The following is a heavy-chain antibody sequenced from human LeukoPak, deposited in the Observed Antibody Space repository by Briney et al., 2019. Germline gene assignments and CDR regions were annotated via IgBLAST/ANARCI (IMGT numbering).Heavy chain of an antibody. Sequence: GRSLRLSCAASGFTFSSYGMHWVRQAPGKGLEWVAVISYDGSNKYYADSVKGRFTISRDNSKNTLYLQMNSLRAEDTAVYYCPKDYDDIVVVVAGYYYYYGMDVWGQGTTVTVSS. J-gene: IGHJ6*02. CDR3: PKDYDDIVVVVAGYYYYYGMDV. V-gene: IGHV3-30*18. CDR1: GFTFSSYG. CDR2: ISYDGSNK. D-gene: IGHD2-15*01.